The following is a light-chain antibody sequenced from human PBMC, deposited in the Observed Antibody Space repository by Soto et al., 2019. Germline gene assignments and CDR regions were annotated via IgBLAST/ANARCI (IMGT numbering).Light chain of an antibody. V-gene: IGKV1-12*01. Sequence: DIQMTQSPSSVSASVGDRVTITCRASQGISSWLAWYQQKPGKAPKLLIYAAASLQSGVPSRFSGSGSGTDSTPTTGSLLPEDFATYYSNQANSFPATFGGGTKVEIK. J-gene: IGKJ4*01. CDR1: QGISSW. CDR2: AAA. CDR3: NQANSFPAT.